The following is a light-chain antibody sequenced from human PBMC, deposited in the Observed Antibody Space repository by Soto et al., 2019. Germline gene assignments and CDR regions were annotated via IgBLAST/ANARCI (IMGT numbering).Light chain of an antibody. CDR2: AAS. Sequence: EIVITQSPATLSVSPGERATLSCRASQSVSNNVAWYQQKPGQAPRVVIYAASMRATGIPARFSGRGSGTEFTLTISSLQSEDFALYYCQHYNDWPPWTLGQGTKVDIK. J-gene: IGKJ1*01. CDR3: QHYNDWPPWT. V-gene: IGKV3-15*01. CDR1: QSVSNN.